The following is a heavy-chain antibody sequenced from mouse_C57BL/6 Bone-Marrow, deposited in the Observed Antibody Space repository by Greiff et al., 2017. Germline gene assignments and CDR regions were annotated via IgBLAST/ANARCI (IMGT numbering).Heavy chain of an antibody. V-gene: IGHV1-52*01. J-gene: IGHJ4*01. CDR3: ARVPRGTGAMDY. D-gene: IGHD4-1*01. CDR2: IDPSDSET. CDR1: GYTFTSYW. Sequence: QVQLQQPGAELVRPGSSVKLSCKASGYTFTSYWMHWVQQRPIQGLEWIGNIDPSDSETHYNQKFKDKATLTVDKSSSTAYLQLSILTSEDSAVDYCARVPRGTGAMDYWGQGTSVTVSA.